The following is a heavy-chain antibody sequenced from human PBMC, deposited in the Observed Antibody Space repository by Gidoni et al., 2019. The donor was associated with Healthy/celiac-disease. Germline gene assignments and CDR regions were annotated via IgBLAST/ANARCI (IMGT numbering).Heavy chain of an antibody. D-gene: IGHD2-2*01. CDR2: IYPGDSDT. J-gene: IGHJ4*02. V-gene: IGHV5-51*01. CDR1: GYSFTSYW. Sequence: EVQLVQSGAEVKKPGESLTISCKGSGYSFTSYWIGWVRQMPGKGLEWMGIIYPGDSDTRYSPSFQGQVTISADKSISTAYLQWSSLKASDTAMYYCARAGYCSSTSCLPIFDYWGQGTLVTVSS. CDR3: ARAGYCSSTSCLPIFDY.